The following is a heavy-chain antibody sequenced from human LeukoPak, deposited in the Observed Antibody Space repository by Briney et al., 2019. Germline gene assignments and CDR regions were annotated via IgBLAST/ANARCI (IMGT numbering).Heavy chain of an antibody. CDR1: EFTFRTYL. D-gene: IGHD3-10*01. CDR3: ARGRGMGV. J-gene: IGHJ6*03. CDR2: IKEDGSEK. Sequence: PGGSLRLSCVASEFTFRTYLMSWLRQAPGKGMEWVANIKEDGSEKYYVDSVKGRSTISRYNAKNSLYLQMNSLRGEDTAVYYCARGRGMGVWGKGTTVTVSS. V-gene: IGHV3-7*01.